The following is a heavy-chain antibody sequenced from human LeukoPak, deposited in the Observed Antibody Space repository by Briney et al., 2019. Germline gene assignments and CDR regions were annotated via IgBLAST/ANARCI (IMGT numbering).Heavy chain of an antibody. CDR3: ARERREQLLPPYTRSLTYFDY. J-gene: IGHJ4*02. CDR2: IYYTGDT. D-gene: IGHD2-2*01. V-gene: IGHV4-39*07. Sequence: SETLSLTCTVSGGSITSNSYYWGWIRQPPGKGLEWIGTIYYTGDTYYNPSLKRRVTISVDTSKNQFSLKLSSVTAADTAVYYRARERREQLLPPYTRSLTYFDYWGQGTLVTVSS. CDR1: GGSITSNSYY.